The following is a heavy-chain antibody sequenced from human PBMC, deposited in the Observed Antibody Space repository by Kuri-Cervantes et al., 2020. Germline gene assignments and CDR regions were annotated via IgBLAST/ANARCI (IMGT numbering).Heavy chain of an antibody. CDR2: IKEDGSQK. CDR3: AKGPRGHYYMDV. Sequence: GESLKISCAASGFTFSSYWMSWVRQAPGKGLEWVANIKEDGSQKHYVDSVKGRFTISRDNAKNSLYLQMNSLRAEDTALYYCAKGPRGHYYMDVWGKGTTVTVSS. J-gene: IGHJ6*03. V-gene: IGHV3-7*03. D-gene: IGHD3-10*01. CDR1: GFTFSSYW.